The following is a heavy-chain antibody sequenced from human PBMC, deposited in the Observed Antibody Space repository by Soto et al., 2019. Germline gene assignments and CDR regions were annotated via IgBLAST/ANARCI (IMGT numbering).Heavy chain of an antibody. D-gene: IGHD3-22*01. CDR1: GGTFSSYA. CDR3: ARDRAPSSGYYPYWFDP. V-gene: IGHV1-69*12. Sequence: QVQLVQSGAEVKKPGSSVKVSCKASGGTFSSYAITWVRQAPGQGLEWMGGIIPIFGTANYAQKLQARVTSTADESTSTAYMELSSLRSEDTAVYYCARDRAPSSGYYPYWFDPWGQGTLVTVSS. CDR2: IIPIFGTA. J-gene: IGHJ5*02.